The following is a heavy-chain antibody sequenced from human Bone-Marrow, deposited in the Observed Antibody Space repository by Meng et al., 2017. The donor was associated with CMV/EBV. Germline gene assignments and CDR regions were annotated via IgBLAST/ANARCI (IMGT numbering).Heavy chain of an antibody. Sequence: GGSLRLSCAASGFTFSGSAMHWVRQASGKGLEWVGRIRSKANSYATAYAASVKGRFTISRDDSKNTAYLQMNSLKTEDTAVYYCTRRVWDFGYYYGMDVWGQGTTVTV. D-gene: IGHD1-26*01. V-gene: IGHV3-73*01. J-gene: IGHJ6*02. CDR1: GFTFSGSA. CDR3: TRRVWDFGYYYGMDV. CDR2: IRSKANSYAT.